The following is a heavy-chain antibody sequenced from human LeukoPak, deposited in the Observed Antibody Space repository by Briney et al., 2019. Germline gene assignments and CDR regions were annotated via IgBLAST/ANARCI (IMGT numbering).Heavy chain of an antibody. J-gene: IGHJ3*02. CDR2: ISSSSSTI. D-gene: IGHD3-16*01. V-gene: IGHV3-48*01. CDR3: ARDGAPDAFDI. Sequence: PGGSLRLSCAASGFTFSSYSMNWVRQAPGKGLEGVLYISSSSSTIYYADSVKGRFTISRDNAKNSLYLQMNSLRAEDTAVYYCARDGAPDAFDIWGQGTMVTVSS. CDR1: GFTFSSYS.